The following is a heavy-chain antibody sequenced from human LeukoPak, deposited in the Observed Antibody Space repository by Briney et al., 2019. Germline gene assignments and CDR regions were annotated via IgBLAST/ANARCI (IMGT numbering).Heavy chain of an antibody. V-gene: IGHV4-34*01. J-gene: IGHJ6*02. CDR2: INHSGST. CDR1: GGSFSGYY. D-gene: IGHD3-3*01. CDR3: ARGSSQYYDFWSGYYEGGPYYYYGMDV. Sequence: SETLSLTCAVYGGSFSGYYWSWIRQPPGKGLEWIGEINHSGSTNYNPSLKSRVTISVDTSKNQFSLKLSSVTAADTAVYYCARGSSQYYDFWSGYYEGGPYYYYGMDVWGQGTTVTVSS.